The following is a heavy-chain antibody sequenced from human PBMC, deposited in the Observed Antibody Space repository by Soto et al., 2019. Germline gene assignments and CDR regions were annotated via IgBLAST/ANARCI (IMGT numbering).Heavy chain of an antibody. Sequence: SETLSLTCTVSGGSISSYYWSWIRQPPGKGLEWIGYIYYSGITDYNPSLKSRVTISVDTSKSQFSLKLSPVTAADTAVYYCARGGGVYYFDYWGQGTPVTVSS. CDR1: GGSISSYY. CDR3: ARGGGVYYFDY. J-gene: IGHJ4*02. CDR2: IYYSGIT. D-gene: IGHD2-8*02. V-gene: IGHV4-59*01.